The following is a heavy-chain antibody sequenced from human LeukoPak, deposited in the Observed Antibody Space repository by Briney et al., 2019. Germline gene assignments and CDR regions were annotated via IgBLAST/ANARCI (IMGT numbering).Heavy chain of an antibody. J-gene: IGHJ3*02. V-gene: IGHV3-13*01. CDR3: ARGRSRGAFDI. Sequence: PGGSLRLSCAASGFTFSSYDMQWVRQATGKGLEWVSAIGTAGDTYYPGSVKGRFTISRENAKNSLYLQMNSLRAGDTAVYYCARGRSRGAFDIWGQGTMVTVSS. CDR2: IGTAGDT. CDR1: GFTFSSYD.